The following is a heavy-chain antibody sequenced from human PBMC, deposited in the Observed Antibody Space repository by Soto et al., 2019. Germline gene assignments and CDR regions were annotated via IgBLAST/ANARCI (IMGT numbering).Heavy chain of an antibody. D-gene: IGHD2-15*01. Sequence: PGGSLGLSCAASGFTFSSYAMSWVRQAPGKGLEWVSAISGSGGSTYYADSVKGRFTISRDNSKNTLYLQMNSLRAEDTAVYYCAKDLGYCSGGSCYFHWFDPWGQGTLVTVSS. V-gene: IGHV3-23*01. CDR1: GFTFSSYA. CDR2: ISGSGGST. CDR3: AKDLGYCSGGSCYFHWFDP. J-gene: IGHJ5*02.